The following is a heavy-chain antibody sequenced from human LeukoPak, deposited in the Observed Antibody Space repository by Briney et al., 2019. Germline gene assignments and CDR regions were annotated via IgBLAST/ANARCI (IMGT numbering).Heavy chain of an antibody. Sequence: GGSLRLSCATSGFNFNAYTMHWVRQAPGKGLEWVSFIRGAATTNYADSVKGRFTISRDNAKNSLYLQMNSLRAEDMALYYCAKESIAAAGIDYWGQGTLVTVSS. CDR2: IRGAATT. CDR3: AKESIAAAGIDY. CDR1: GFNFNAYT. D-gene: IGHD6-13*01. V-gene: IGHV3-43*01. J-gene: IGHJ4*02.